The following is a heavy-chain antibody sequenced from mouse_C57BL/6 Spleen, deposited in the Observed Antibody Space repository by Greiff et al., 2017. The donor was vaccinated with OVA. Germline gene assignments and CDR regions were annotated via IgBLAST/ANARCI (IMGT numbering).Heavy chain of an antibody. Sequence: QVTLKVSGPGILQSSQTLSLTCSFSGFSLSTSGMGVSWLRQPSGKGLEWLAHIYWDDDKRYNPSLKSRLTISKDTSRNQVFLKITSVDTADTATYYCARRVGGYYYGSSHWYFDVWGTGTTVTVSS. V-gene: IGHV8-12*01. D-gene: IGHD1-1*01. J-gene: IGHJ1*03. CDR3: ARRVGGYYYGSSHWYFDV. CDR1: GFSLSTSGMG. CDR2: IYWDDDK.